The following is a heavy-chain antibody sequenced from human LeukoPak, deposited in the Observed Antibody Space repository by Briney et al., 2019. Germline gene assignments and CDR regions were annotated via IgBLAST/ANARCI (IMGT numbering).Heavy chain of an antibody. Sequence: RGSLRLSCAASGFTFSTYTMGWVRQAPGKGLEWVSSISISDAYTYYADSVKGRFTISRDNAKNSLYLQMNSLRAEDTAVYYCARRYCSTTTCDAFDNWGQGTLVTVSS. CDR2: ISISDAYT. J-gene: IGHJ4*02. CDR1: GFTFSTYT. D-gene: IGHD2-2*01. CDR3: ARRYCSTTTCDAFDN. V-gene: IGHV3-21*06.